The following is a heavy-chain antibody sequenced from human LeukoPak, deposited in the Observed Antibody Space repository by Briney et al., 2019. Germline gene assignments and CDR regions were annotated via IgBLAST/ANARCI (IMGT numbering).Heavy chain of an antibody. Sequence: GGSLRLSCAASGFSLSSYGMHWVRQAPGKGLEWVAVISYDGSNKYYADSVKGRFTTSRDNSKNTLYLQMNSLRAEDTAVYYCARGAIAVAGIDYWGQGTLVTVSS. D-gene: IGHD6-19*01. CDR2: ISYDGSNK. CDR3: ARGAIAVAGIDY. CDR1: GFSLSSYG. J-gene: IGHJ4*02. V-gene: IGHV3-30*03.